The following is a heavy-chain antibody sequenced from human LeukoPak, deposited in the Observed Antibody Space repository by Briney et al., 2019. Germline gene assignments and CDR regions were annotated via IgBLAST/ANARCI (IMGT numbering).Heavy chain of an antibody. J-gene: IGHJ3*02. V-gene: IGHV3-48*01. D-gene: IGHD3-9*01. CDR1: GFTFSSYS. CDR3: ARVGFDSITISHAFDI. Sequence: GGSLRLSCAASGFTFSSYSMNWVRQAPGKGLEWVSYISSSSSTIYYADSVEGRFTISRDNAKNSLYLQMNSLRAEDTAVYYCARVGFDSITISHAFDIWGQGTMVTVSS. CDR2: ISSSSSTI.